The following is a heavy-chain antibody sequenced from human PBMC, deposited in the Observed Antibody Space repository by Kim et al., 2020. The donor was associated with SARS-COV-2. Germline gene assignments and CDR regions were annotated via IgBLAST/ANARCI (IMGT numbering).Heavy chain of an antibody. D-gene: IGHD6-13*01. Sequence: ASVKVSCKASGYTFTSYGISWVRQAPGQGLEWMGWISAYNGNTNYAQKLQGRVTMTTDTSTSTAYMELRSLRSDDTAVYYCARGGVYSSSWYVWGYGRYGMDVWGQGTTVTVSS. CDR1: GYTFTSYG. CDR2: ISAYNGNT. CDR3: ARGGVYSSSWYVWGYGRYGMDV. J-gene: IGHJ6*02. V-gene: IGHV1-18*01.